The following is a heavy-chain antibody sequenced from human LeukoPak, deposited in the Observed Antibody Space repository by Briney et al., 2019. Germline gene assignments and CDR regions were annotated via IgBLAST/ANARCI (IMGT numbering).Heavy chain of an antibody. CDR2: IYYTGST. CDR1: GGSISSYY. V-gene: IGHV4-59*01. J-gene: IGHJ5*02. CDR3: ARGPVRNWFDP. Sequence: SETLSLTCSVSGGSISSYYWSWIRQPPGKALEWIGYIYYTGSTKYSPSLKSRVTISVDTSKKQFSLNLSSVTAADTAVYYCARGPVRNWFDPWGQGTLVTVSS.